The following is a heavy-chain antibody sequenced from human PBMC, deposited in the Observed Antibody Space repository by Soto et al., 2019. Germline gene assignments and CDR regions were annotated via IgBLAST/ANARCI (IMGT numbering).Heavy chain of an antibody. CDR3: ARGKPGLRINYYYYYMAV. Sequence: ASVKVSCKASGYTFTSYGISWVRQAPGQGLEWMGWISAYNGNTNYAQKLQGRVTMTTDTSTSTAYMELRSLRSDGTAVYYCARGKPGLRINYYYYYMAVWGKGTTVTVSS. CDR1: GYTFTSYG. CDR2: ISAYNGNT. D-gene: IGHD3-10*01. J-gene: IGHJ6*03. V-gene: IGHV1-18*01.